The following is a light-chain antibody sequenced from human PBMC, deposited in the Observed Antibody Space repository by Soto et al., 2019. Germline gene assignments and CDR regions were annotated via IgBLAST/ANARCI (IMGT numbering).Light chain of an antibody. CDR1: SSDVGGYNY. CDR2: DVS. J-gene: IGLJ1*01. Sequence: QSALTQPASVSGSPGQSITISCTGTSSDVGGYNYVSWYQQHPGKAPKLMIYDVSNRPSGVSNRFSGSQSGNTASLTISGLQDEDEDDYYCSSYTSSSSYVFGTGTKLTVL. V-gene: IGLV2-14*01. CDR3: SSYTSSSSYV.